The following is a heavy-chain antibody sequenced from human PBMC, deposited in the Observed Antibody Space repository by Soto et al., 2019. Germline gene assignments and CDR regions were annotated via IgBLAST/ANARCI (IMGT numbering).Heavy chain of an antibody. CDR3: AKGGVGSSYYFDY. Sequence: GGSLRLSCAASGFTFSSYAMSWVRLAPGKGLEWVSAISGSGGSTYYADSVKGRFTISRDNSKNTLYLQMNSLRAEDTAVYYCAKGGVGSSYYFDYWGQGTLVTVSS. D-gene: IGHD2-15*01. CDR1: GFTFSSYA. CDR2: ISGSGGST. J-gene: IGHJ4*02. V-gene: IGHV3-23*01.